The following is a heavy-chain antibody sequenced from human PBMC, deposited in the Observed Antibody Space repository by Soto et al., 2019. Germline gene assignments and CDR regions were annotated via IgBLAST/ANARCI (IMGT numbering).Heavy chain of an antibody. CDR3: ARDPMKWELLPDWFDP. J-gene: IGHJ5*02. CDR1: GFTFDDYG. D-gene: IGHD1-26*01. V-gene: IGHV3-20*04. Sequence: GGSLRLSCAASGFTFDDYGMSWVRQAPGKGLEWVSGINWNGGSTGYADSVKGRFTISRDNAKNSLYLQINSLRAEDTALYYCARDPMKWELLPDWFDPWGQGTLVTVSS. CDR2: INWNGGST.